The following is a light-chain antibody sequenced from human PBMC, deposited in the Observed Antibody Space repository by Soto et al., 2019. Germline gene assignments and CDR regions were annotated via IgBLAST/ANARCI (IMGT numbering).Light chain of an antibody. Sequence: EIVLTQSPGTLSLSLGERATLSCRASQSVTSNYLGWYQQKTGQSPRLLIYGASSRATGVPDRFSGSGSGTDFTLTISRLEPEDFAVYSCQQYGSSPITFGQGTRLEIK. CDR3: QQYGSSPIT. V-gene: IGKV3-20*01. J-gene: IGKJ5*01. CDR2: GAS. CDR1: QSVTSNY.